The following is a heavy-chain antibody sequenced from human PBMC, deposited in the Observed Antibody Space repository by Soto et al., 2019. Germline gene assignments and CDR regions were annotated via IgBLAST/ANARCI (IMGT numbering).Heavy chain of an antibody. CDR3: ARDVGLSRYTGSSYYFDF. V-gene: IGHV3-7*01. Sequence: GGSLRLSCVVSGFTFESYWMAWIRQAPGKGLEWVANMKQDGSVKNYVASVKGRFTISRDNAKNSLFLQMNSLRVEDTAVYYCARDVGLSRYTGSSYYFDFWGQGTLVTVSS. CDR1: GFTFESYW. D-gene: IGHD5-12*01. CDR2: MKQDGSVK. J-gene: IGHJ4*02.